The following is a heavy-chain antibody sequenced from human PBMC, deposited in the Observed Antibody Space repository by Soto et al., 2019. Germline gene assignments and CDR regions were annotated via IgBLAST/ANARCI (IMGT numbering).Heavy chain of an antibody. CDR2: ISYDGSKN. CDR3: ARQRLPGMTTIGGDVAY. D-gene: IGHD2-21*01. CDR1: GFTFSTYA. V-gene: IGHV3-30*04. Sequence: QVQLVESGGGVVQPGTSLRVSCAASGFTFSTYAMHWVRQAPGKGLEWVAVISYDGSKNFYADSVKGRFTISRDNSKNTLYLQMDSLRLEDTAVYYCARQRLPGMTTIGGDVAYWGQGTLVTVSS. J-gene: IGHJ4*02.